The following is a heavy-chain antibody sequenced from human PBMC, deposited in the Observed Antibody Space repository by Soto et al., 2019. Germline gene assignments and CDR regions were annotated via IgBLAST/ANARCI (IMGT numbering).Heavy chain of an antibody. J-gene: IGHJ6*03. CDR2: ISSNGGST. V-gene: IGHV3-64*01. CDR1: GFTFSSYA. Sequence: GGSLRLSCAASGFTFSSYAMHWVRQAPGKGLEYVSAISSNGGSTYYANSVKGRFTISRDNSKNTLYLQMGSLRAEDMAVYYCARDARDIVVVPAQGPYYYYYMDVWGKGTTVTVSS. CDR3: ARDARDIVVVPAQGPYYYYYMDV. D-gene: IGHD2-2*01.